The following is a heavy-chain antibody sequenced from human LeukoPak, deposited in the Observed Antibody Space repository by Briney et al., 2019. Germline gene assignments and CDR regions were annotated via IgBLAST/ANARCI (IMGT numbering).Heavy chain of an antibody. J-gene: IGHJ2*01. D-gene: IGHD3-10*01. CDR2: ISPDGSTN. Sequence: PGGSLSLSCAASGFTFTTHWMSWVRQAPGKGLEWLANISPDGSTNTCVDSVKGRFSIARDNAKNTVCLQVNSMRADDTAVYYCARDGQPGTRLWYFDLWGRGTLVTVSS. V-gene: IGHV3-7*04. CDR3: ARDGQPGTRLWYFDL. CDR1: GFTFTTHW.